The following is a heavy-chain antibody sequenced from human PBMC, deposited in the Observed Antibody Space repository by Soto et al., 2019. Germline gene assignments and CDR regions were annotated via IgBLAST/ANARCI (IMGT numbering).Heavy chain of an antibody. V-gene: IGHV1-58*01. J-gene: IGHJ6*02. CDR1: GFTFTSSA. CDR2: IVVGSGNT. CDR3: AAGLGYGYDYYYYGMDV. Sequence: GASVKVSCKASGFTFTSSAVQWVRQARGQRLEWIGWIVVGSGNTNYAQKFQERVTITRDMSTSTAYMELSSLRSEGTAVYYCAAGLGYGYDYYYYGMDVWGQGTTVTVSS. D-gene: IGHD5-18*01.